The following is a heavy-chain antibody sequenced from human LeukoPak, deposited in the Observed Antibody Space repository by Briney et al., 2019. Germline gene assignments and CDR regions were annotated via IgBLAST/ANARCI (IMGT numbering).Heavy chain of an antibody. D-gene: IGHD1-26*01. Sequence: SETLSLTCTVSGGSISNKYWSWIRQPPGKGLEWIGYIYYSGNTNYNPSLKSRVTILVDTSKNQVSLKLSSVTAADTAVYYCAREGGSYPNWFDPWGQGTLVTVSS. CDR3: AREGGSYPNWFDP. CDR2: IYYSGNT. J-gene: IGHJ5*02. V-gene: IGHV4-59*12. CDR1: GGSISNKY.